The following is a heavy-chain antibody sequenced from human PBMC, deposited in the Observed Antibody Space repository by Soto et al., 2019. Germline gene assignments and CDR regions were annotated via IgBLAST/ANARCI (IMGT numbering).Heavy chain of an antibody. J-gene: IGHJ6*02. D-gene: IGHD6-13*01. V-gene: IGHV4-39*01. CDR1: GGSITSSFY. CDR2: IYGTGNT. Sequence: QLQLQESGPGLVKPSETLSLSCTVSGGSITSSFYWGWIRQPPGKGLEWIGSIYGTGNTYYNPSLXXRVTISAATSKTQFSLHLISVTAADTAVYYCRSSSRYSTDVWGQGATVTVSS. CDR3: RSSSRYSTDV.